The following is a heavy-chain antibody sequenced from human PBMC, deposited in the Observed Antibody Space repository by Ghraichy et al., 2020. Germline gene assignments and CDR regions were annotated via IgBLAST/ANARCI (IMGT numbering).Heavy chain of an antibody. J-gene: IGHJ5*02. CDR3: ARDRASGGHFGPPDNWFDP. CDR1: GGSISSYY. V-gene: IGHV4-4*07. Sequence: SETLSLTCTVSGGSISSYYWSWIRQPAGKGLEWIGRIYTSGSTNYNPSLKSRVTMSVDTSKKQFSLKLSSVTAADTAVYYCARDRASGGHFGPPDNWFDPRGQGNLVTVSS. CDR2: IYTSGST. D-gene: IGHD2-21*02.